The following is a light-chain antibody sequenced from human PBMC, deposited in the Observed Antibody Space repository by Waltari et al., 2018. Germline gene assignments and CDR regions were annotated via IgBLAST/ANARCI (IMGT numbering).Light chain of an antibody. Sequence: SYVLPQPSSLSVAPGETARITCGGTNIGSKSVHWYQQKPGQAPVLVIYDDYDRPSGIPERFSGFNSGFTATLTISRVEAGDEADYYCQVYDTSGDHPLYVFGTGTAVSVL. CDR1: NIGSKS. V-gene: IGLV3-21*04. J-gene: IGLJ1*01. CDR2: DDY. CDR3: QVYDTSGDHPLYV.